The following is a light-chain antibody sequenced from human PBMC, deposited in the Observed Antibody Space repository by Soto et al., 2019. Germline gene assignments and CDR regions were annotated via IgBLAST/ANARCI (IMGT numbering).Light chain of an antibody. V-gene: IGLV2-8*01. CDR3: SSYAGGNNLL. CDR2: EVN. Sequence: QSVLTQPPSASGSPGQSVTISCTGTSSDVGGYNFVSWYQQHPGKAPKLMIYEVNKRPSGVPDRFSGSKSGNTASLTVSGLQAEDEADYYCSSYAGGNNLLFGGGTKLTVL. CDR1: SSDVGGYNF. J-gene: IGLJ2*01.